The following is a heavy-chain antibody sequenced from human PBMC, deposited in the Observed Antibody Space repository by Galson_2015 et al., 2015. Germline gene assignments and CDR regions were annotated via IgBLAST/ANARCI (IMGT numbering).Heavy chain of an antibody. J-gene: IGHJ2*01. Sequence: SLRLSCAVSGFTFSTNAMHWVRQAPGKGLEWVAVMSYDGSQIYYADPVKGRFTISRDNSKSTLYLQMNSLRAEDTAVYYCARDKGKLRYFDLWGRGTLVTVSS. D-gene: IGHD1-7*01. V-gene: IGHV3-30-3*01. CDR1: GFTFSTNA. CDR3: ARDKGKLRYFDL. CDR2: MSYDGSQI.